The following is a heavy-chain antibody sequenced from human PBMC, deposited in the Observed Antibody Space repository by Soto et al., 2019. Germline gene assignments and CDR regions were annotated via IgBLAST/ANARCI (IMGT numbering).Heavy chain of an antibody. V-gene: IGHV3-48*01. Sequence: PGGSLRLSCTASGFTFSSYSMNWVRQAPGKGLEWVSYISSSRSTIYYADSVKGRFTISRDNAKDSLYLQMNSLRAEDTAVYYCASCRGAKGVYYYMDVWGKGTTVTVSS. CDR2: ISSSRSTI. D-gene: IGHD1-26*01. CDR1: GFTFSSYS. J-gene: IGHJ6*03. CDR3: ASCRGAKGVYYYMDV.